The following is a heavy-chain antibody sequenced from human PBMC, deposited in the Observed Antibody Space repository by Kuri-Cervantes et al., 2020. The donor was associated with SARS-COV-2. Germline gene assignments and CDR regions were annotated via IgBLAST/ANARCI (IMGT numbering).Heavy chain of an antibody. CDR1: GYSISSGYY. V-gene: IGHV4-38-2*01. CDR3: ARRLQLAGAFDI. Sequence: SETLSLTCAVSGYSISSGYYWGWIRRPPGKGLEWIGSIYHSGSTYYNPSLKSRVTISVDTSKNQFSLKLSSVTAADTAVYYCARRLQLAGAFDIWGQGTMVTVSS. D-gene: IGHD6-13*01. J-gene: IGHJ3*02. CDR2: IYHSGST.